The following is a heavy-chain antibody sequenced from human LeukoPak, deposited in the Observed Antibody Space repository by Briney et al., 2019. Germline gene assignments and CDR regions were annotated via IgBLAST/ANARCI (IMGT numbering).Heavy chain of an antibody. Sequence: GGSLRLSCAASRFTFSNYWMHWVRQAPGKGLEWVSIIYSGDNTYYADSVKGRFTISRDNSKNTLYLQMNSLRVEDTAVYYCARDRGSGYDPGYFDYWGQGTLVTVSS. CDR1: RFTFSNYW. V-gene: IGHV3-66*01. CDR2: IYSGDNT. J-gene: IGHJ4*02. CDR3: ARDRGSGYDPGYFDY. D-gene: IGHD5-12*01.